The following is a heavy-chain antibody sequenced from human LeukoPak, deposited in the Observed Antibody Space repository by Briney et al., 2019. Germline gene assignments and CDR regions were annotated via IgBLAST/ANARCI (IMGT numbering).Heavy chain of an antibody. J-gene: IGHJ5*02. D-gene: IGHD5-24*01. V-gene: IGHV4-61*02. Sequence: SETLSLTCTVSGGSISSGSYSWSWIRQPAGKGLEWIGRIYTSGSTNYNPSLKSRVTMSVDTSKNQFSLKLSSVTAADTAVYYCARGGLQSTGWFDPWGQGTLVTVSS. CDR2: IYTSGST. CDR3: ARGGLQSTGWFDP. CDR1: GGSISSGSYS.